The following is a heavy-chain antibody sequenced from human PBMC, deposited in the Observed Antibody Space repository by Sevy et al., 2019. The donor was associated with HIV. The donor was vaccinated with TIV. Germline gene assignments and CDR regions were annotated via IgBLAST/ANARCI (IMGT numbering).Heavy chain of an antibody. Sequence: GGSLRLSCAASGFTFSDYYMSWIRQAPGKGLEWVSYISSSGSSIYYAASVKGRFTISRDNAKNSLYLQMNSLRAEDTAVYYCARGYSSSWYYFDYWGQGTLVTVSS. CDR1: GFTFSDYY. CDR2: ISSSGSSI. V-gene: IGHV3-11*01. J-gene: IGHJ4*02. D-gene: IGHD6-13*01. CDR3: ARGYSSSWYYFDY.